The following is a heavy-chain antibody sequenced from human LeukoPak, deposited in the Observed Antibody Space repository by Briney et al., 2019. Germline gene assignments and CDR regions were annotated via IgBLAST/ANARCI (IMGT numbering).Heavy chain of an antibody. CDR3: ARRTTVTTPYYYYYYMDV. J-gene: IGHJ6*03. CDR1: GGSISTYY. CDR2: IYYSGST. D-gene: IGHD4-11*01. V-gene: IGHV4-59*01. Sequence: MTSETLSLTCSVSGGSISTYYWSWIRQPPGKGLEWIGYIYYSGSTNYNPSLKSRVTISVDTSKNQFSLKLSSVTAADTAVYYCARRTTVTTPYYYYYYMDVWGKGTTVTVSS.